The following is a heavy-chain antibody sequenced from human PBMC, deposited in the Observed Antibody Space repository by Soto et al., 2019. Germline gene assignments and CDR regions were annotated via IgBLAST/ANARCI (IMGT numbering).Heavy chain of an antibody. J-gene: IGHJ3*02. CDR3: ARGDALVAATLPVFAFDI. Sequence: QVQLVESGGGVVQPGRSLRLSCAASGFTFSSYAMHWVRQAPGKGLESVAVISYDGSNKYYADSVKGRFTISRDNSKNTPYLQMNTLRAEDTAVYYCARGDALVAATLPVFAFDIWGQGTMVTVST. V-gene: IGHV3-30-3*01. CDR2: ISYDGSNK. CDR1: GFTFSSYA. D-gene: IGHD2-15*01.